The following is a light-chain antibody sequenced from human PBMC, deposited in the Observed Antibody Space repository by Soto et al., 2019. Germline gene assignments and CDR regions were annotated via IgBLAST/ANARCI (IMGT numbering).Light chain of an antibody. V-gene: IGKV1-5*01. CDR1: QNINNY. Sequence: DIQMTQSPSSLSASVGDRVTITCQASQNINNYLNWYQQRPGKAPKLLMYGASSLERGVPSRFSGSGSGTEFTLTISSLQRDDFATYYCQQYHTYSRTFGQGTKVDIK. CDR3: QQYHTYSRT. CDR2: GAS. J-gene: IGKJ1*01.